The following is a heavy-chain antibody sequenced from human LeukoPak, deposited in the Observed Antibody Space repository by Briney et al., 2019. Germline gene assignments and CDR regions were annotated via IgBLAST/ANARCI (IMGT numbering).Heavy chain of an antibody. Sequence: PSETLSLTCTVAGDSVTSSSYCWGWIRQPPGKGLEWIGCIYHSGSSYYNSSLNSRVTISVDTSKNEFSLRLKSVTATDTALYYCVRHRSGQAWLDPWGQGTLVTVSS. J-gene: IGHJ5*02. CDR1: GDSVTSSSYC. CDR3: VRHRSGQAWLDP. D-gene: IGHD1-26*01. CDR2: IYHSGSS. V-gene: IGHV4-39*01.